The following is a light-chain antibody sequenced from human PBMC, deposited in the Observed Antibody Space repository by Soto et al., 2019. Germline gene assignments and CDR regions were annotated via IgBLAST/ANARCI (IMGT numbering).Light chain of an antibody. CDR2: AAS. CDR1: QTIMTY. J-gene: IGKJ1*01. Sequence: DIQMTQSPSSLSASVGDEVTITCRASQTIMTYLNWYQLKPGKPPRLLIYAASSLQSGVPSRFSGSGPGTDFTLTISSLQPEDFAVYYCQQYNNWPTWTFGQGTKVDIK. V-gene: IGKV1-39*01. CDR3: QQYNNWPTWT.